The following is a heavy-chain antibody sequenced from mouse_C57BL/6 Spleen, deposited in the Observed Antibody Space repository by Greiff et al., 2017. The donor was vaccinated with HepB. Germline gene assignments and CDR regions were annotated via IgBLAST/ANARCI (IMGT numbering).Heavy chain of an antibody. Sequence: QVHVKQSGAELVKPGASVKISCKASGYAFSSYWMNWVKQRPGKGLEWIGQIYPGDGDTNYNGKFKGKATLTADKSSSTAYMQLSSLTSEDSAVYFCARRGLNWDEFAYWGQGTLVTVSA. D-gene: IGHD4-1*01. J-gene: IGHJ3*01. CDR1: GYAFSSYW. CDR3: ARRGLNWDEFAY. V-gene: IGHV1-80*01. CDR2: IYPGDGDT.